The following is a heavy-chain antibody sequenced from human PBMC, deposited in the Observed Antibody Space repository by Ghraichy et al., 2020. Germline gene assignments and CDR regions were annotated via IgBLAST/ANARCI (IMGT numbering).Heavy chain of an antibody. V-gene: IGHV4-31*03. Sequence: LSLTCTVSGGSISSGGYYWTWIRQHPGKGLEWIGYIYYSGTTYYNPSLESRVTISVDTSKKQFSLKLSSVTAADTAVYYCAREEMATNYVDYWGQGTLVTVSS. D-gene: IGHD5-24*01. CDR1: GGSISSGGYY. CDR2: IYYSGTT. J-gene: IGHJ4*02. CDR3: AREEMATNYVDY.